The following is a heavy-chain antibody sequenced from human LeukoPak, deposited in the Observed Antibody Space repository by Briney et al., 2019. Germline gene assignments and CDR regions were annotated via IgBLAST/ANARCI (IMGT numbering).Heavy chain of an antibody. D-gene: IGHD3-3*01. CDR2: ISYDGSNK. V-gene: IGHV3-30*18. J-gene: IGHJ6*02. CDR3: AKGLDFWSGYSIYYYYGMDV. Sequence: PGGSLRLSCAASGFTFSSYGMHWVRQAPGKGLEWVAVISYDGSNKYYADSVKGRFTISRDNSKNTLYLQMNGLRAEDTAVYYCAKGLDFWSGYSIYYYYGMDVWGQGTTVTVSS. CDR1: GFTFSSYG.